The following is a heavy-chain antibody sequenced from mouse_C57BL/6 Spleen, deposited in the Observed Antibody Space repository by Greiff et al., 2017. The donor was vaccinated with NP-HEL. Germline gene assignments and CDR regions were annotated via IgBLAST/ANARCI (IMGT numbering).Heavy chain of an antibody. CDR1: GYTFTSYW. V-gene: IGHV1-52*01. Sequence: QVQLQQPGAELVRPGSSVKLSCKASGYTFTSYWMHWVKQRPIQGLEWIGNIDPSDSETHYNQKFKDKATLTVDKSSSTAYMQLSSLTSEDSAVYYCAAGESLYYAMDYWGQGTSVTVSS. CDR3: AAGESLYYAMDY. J-gene: IGHJ4*01. CDR2: IDPSDSET.